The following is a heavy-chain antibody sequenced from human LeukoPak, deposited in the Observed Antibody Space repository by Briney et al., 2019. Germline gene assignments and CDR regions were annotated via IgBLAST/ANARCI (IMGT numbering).Heavy chain of an antibody. D-gene: IGHD1-1*01. V-gene: IGHV5-51*01. J-gene: IGHJ4*02. CDR2: INPSASDT. CDR1: GYIFTNYW. CDR3: ARDWNFDY. Sequence: GESPKISCQCSGYIFTNYWIAWVRPVPGGGLEWMVIINPSASDTRYSPSFQGQVTISADKSTSTAYLQWSSLKASDSAMYYCARDWNFDYWGQGTLVTVSS.